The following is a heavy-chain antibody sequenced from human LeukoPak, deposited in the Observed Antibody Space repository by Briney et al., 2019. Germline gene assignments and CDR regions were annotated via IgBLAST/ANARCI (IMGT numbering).Heavy chain of an antibody. J-gene: IGHJ6*03. CDR1: GDSINNYY. D-gene: IGHD1-26*01. V-gene: IGHV4-34*01. Sequence: PSETLSLTCTVSGDSINNYYWSWIRQPPGKRLEWVGESNDSGGTNYNPSLKSRATISADKSKNQVSLRLTSVTAADTAVYYCARLSVIVGAALEYYYYYMDVWGQGTTVTVSS. CDR3: ARLSVIVGAALEYYYYYMDV. CDR2: SNDSGGT.